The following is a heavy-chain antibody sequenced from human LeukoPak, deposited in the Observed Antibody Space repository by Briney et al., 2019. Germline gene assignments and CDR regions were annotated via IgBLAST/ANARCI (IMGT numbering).Heavy chain of an antibody. CDR2: INPNSGGT. Sequence: APVKVSCKASGYTFTAYYMHWVRQAPGQGLEWMGWINPNSGGTNYAQKFQGRVTMTRDTSISTVYMELSRLRSDDTAVYYCARDFPSSGWYLPFDYSREGILVSVSS. CDR1: GYTFTAYY. CDR3: ARDFPSSGWYLPFDY. J-gene: IGHJ4*02. D-gene: IGHD6-19*01. V-gene: IGHV1-2*02.